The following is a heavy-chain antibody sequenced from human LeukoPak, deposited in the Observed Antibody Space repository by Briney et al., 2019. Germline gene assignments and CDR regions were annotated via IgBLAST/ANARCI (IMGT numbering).Heavy chain of an antibody. Sequence: GGSLRLSCTASGFSFSNYWMGWVRQAPGKGLACVANIKTDGSETYYVDSVKGRFTISRDNAKNSLFLQMNSLRAEDTAIYYCVSAIRGSPIDYWGQGTLVSVPS. CDR3: VSAIRGSPIDY. J-gene: IGHJ4*02. CDR1: GFSFSNYW. D-gene: IGHD3-10*01. V-gene: IGHV3-7*01. CDR2: IKTDGSET.